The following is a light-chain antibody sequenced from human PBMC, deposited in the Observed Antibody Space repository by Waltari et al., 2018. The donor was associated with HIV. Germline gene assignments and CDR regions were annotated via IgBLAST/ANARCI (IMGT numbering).Light chain of an antibody. V-gene: IGLV2-23*02. CDR1: THNLGTYNF. CDR3: CSYEGFNSPIV. J-gene: IGLJ3*02. Sequence: QSALTQPASVSGSPGQSIAVSCTGSTHNLGTYNFVSWFQHLPGNAPKLIIYDVTKRPSGVSSRFSGSKSGSTSSLTISGLQTEDEADYYCCSYEGFNSPIVFGGGTRLTVL. CDR2: DVT.